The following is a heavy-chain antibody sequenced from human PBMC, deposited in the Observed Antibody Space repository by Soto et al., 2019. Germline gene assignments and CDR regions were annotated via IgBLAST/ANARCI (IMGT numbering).Heavy chain of an antibody. CDR2: ISAYNGNT. CDR1: GYTFTSYD. CDR3: ARDRPRKPYGMDV. V-gene: IGHV1-18*04. J-gene: IGHJ6*02. Sequence: ASVKVSCKSSGYTFTSYDISWVRQAPGQGLEWMGWISAYNGNTNYAQKFQGRVTMTTDTSTSTAYMELRSLRSDDTGVYYCARDRPRKPYGMDVWGQGTTVTVSS.